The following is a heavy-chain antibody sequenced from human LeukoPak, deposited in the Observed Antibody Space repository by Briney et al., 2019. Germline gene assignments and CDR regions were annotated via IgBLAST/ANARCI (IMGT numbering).Heavy chain of an antibody. V-gene: IGHV3-9*01. J-gene: IGHJ4*02. CDR1: GFSFDDYA. CDR2: IRWNSGSI. Sequence: GRSLRLSCAASGFSFDDYAMHWVRQVSGKGLEWVAGIRWNSGSIGYADSVKGRFTISRDNAKDSLYLQMNSLRPEDTALYYCAKDFGDGTAAIAYWGQGTLVTVSS. D-gene: IGHD2-2*01. CDR3: AKDFGDGTAAIAY.